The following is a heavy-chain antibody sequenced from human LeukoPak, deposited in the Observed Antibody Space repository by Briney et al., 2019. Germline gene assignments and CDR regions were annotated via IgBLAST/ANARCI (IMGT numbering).Heavy chain of an antibody. V-gene: IGHV4-31*03. CDR3: ARYNYGSGSYSYFDY. Sequence: SETLSLTCTVSGDSISSGDYYWGWVRQHPGKGLEWIGYIYYSGRTSYSPSPKSRLTLSVDTSKNQFSLKLSSVTAADTAVYYCARYNYGSGSYSYFDYWGQGTLVTVSS. J-gene: IGHJ4*02. D-gene: IGHD3-10*01. CDR1: GDSISSGDYY. CDR2: IYYSGRT.